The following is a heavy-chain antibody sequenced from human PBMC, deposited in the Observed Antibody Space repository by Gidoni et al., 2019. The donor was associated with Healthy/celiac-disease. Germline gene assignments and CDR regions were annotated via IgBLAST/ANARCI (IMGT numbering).Heavy chain of an antibody. J-gene: IGHJ4*02. CDR2: IWYDGSNK. D-gene: IGHD6-13*01. Sequence: QVQLVESGGGVVQPGRSLRPSCAASGFTFSSYGMHWVRQAPGKGLGWVAVIWYDGSNKYYADSVKGRFTISRDNSKNTLYLQMNSLRAEDTAVYYCARGSQVAAAVDYFDYWGQGTLVTVSS. V-gene: IGHV3-33*01. CDR3: ARGSQVAAAVDYFDY. CDR1: GFTFSSYG.